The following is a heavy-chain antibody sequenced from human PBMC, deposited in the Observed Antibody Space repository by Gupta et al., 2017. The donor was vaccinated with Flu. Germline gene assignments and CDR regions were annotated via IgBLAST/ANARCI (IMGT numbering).Heavy chain of an antibody. CDR3: ASNYGDYVLVRRYYFDY. V-gene: IGHV4-39*01. D-gene: IGHD4-17*01. CDR1: GGSISSSSYY. Sequence: QLQLQESGPGLVKPSETLSLTCTVSGGSISSSSYYWGWIRQPPGKGLEWIGSIYYSGSTYYNPSLKSRVTISVDTSKNQFSLKLSSVTAADTAVYYCASNYGDYVLVRRYYFDYWGQGTLVTVSS. CDR2: IYYSGST. J-gene: IGHJ4*02.